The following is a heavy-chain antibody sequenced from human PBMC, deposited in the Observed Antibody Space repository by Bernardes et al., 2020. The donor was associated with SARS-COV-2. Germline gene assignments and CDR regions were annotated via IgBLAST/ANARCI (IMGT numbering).Heavy chain of an antibody. Sequence: ASVNVSCKASVYTFTGYYIHWVRQAPGQGLDWMGWINPNSGGTIYAQKFQGRVTMTRDTSISTAYMELSRLRSDDTAIYYCALPPSNYDRYGMDDWGQVTTVTVSS. CDR1: VYTFTGYY. CDR3: ALPPSNYDRYGMDD. CDR2: INPNSGGT. D-gene: IGHD3-22*01. V-gene: IGHV1-2*02. J-gene: IGHJ6*02.